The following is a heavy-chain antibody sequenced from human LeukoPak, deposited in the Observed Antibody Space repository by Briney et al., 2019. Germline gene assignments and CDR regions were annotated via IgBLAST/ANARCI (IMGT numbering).Heavy chain of an antibody. Sequence: QPGRSLRLSCAASGSTFDDYAMAWVRRAPGKGLEWVSVISGNSVSISYAASVKARFTISRTNAKNSLYLQMNSLRAEDTALYYCASLDYYYDSPMDAWGQGTTVTVSS. CDR3: ASLDYYYDSPMDA. CDR1: GSTFDDYA. D-gene: IGHD3-22*01. J-gene: IGHJ6*01. CDR2: ISGNSVSI. V-gene: IGHV3-9*01.